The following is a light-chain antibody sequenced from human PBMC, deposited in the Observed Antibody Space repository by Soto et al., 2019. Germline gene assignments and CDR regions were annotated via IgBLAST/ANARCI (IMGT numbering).Light chain of an antibody. Sequence: DIQMTQSPSSLPASVGDRVTITCRASQSISSYLNWYQQKPGKAHKXLIYAASSLQSGVPSRFSGSGSGTDFTLTISSLQPEDFATYYCQQSYSTPITFGQGTRLDIK. J-gene: IGKJ5*01. CDR3: QQSYSTPIT. V-gene: IGKV1-39*01. CDR2: AAS. CDR1: QSISSY.